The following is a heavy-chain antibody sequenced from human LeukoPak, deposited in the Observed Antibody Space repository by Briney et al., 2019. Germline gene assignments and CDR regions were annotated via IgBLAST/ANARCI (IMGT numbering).Heavy chain of an antibody. D-gene: IGHD3-9*01. J-gene: IGHJ4*02. CDR1: GFTFSTYA. Sequence: GGSLRLSCAASGFTFSTYAMTWVRQAPGKGLEWVSAISGSGDSTYCADSVKGRFTISRDNSKSTLYLQMNSLRAEDTAVYYCAIRRYFDWSPYYWGQGTLVTVSS. V-gene: IGHV3-23*01. CDR2: ISGSGDST. CDR3: AIRRYFDWSPYY.